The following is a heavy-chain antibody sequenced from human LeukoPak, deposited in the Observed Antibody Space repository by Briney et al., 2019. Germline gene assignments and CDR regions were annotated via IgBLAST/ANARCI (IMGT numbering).Heavy chain of an antibody. CDR2: ISSSGST. D-gene: IGHD3-22*01. Sequence: PSQSLSLTCTVSGDSISSGDYYWSWIRQPTGKGLEWIGRISSSGSTNYNPSLKSRVTISVDTSKNQFSLKLSSVTAADTAVYFCARGPYSYDSSGAFDIWGQGTMVTVSS. V-gene: IGHV4-61*02. CDR1: GDSISSGDYY. CDR3: ARGPYSYDSSGAFDI. J-gene: IGHJ3*02.